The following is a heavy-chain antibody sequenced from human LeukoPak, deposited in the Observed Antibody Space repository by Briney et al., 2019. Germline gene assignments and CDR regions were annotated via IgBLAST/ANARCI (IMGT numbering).Heavy chain of an antibody. Sequence: GGSLRLSCAASGFTFSDYYMSWIRQAPGKGLEWVSYFSSSGTSIYYADSVKGRFTISRDNAKNSLYLQMNSLRAEDTAVYYCARDHGYGDYEFDYWGQGTLVTVSS. CDR3: ARDHGYGDYEFDY. CDR2: FSSSGTSI. J-gene: IGHJ4*02. V-gene: IGHV3-11*04. CDR1: GFTFSDYY. D-gene: IGHD4-17*01.